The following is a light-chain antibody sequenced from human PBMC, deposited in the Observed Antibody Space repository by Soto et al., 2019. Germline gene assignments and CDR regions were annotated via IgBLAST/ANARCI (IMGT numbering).Light chain of an antibody. V-gene: IGKV1-5*03. CDR3: QQYNSYSST. CDR1: QTISSW. Sequence: DIQMTQSPSTLSGSVGDRVTITCRASQTISSWLAWYQQKPGKAPKLLIYKASTLKSGVPSRFSGSGSGTEFTLTISSLQPDDFATYYCQQYNSYSSTFGQGTKVDI. CDR2: KAS. J-gene: IGKJ1*01.